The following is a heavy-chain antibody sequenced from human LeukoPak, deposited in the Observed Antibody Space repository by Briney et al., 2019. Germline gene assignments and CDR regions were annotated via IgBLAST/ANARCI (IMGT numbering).Heavy chain of an antibody. CDR3: AREVYSPYYFDY. CDR2: IYYGGST. V-gene: IGHV4-59*01. D-gene: IGHD6-13*01. Sequence: SETLSLTCTVSGGSISSYYWSWIRQPPGKGLEWIGYIYYGGSTNYNPSLKSRVTISVDTSKNQFSLKLSSVTAADTAVYYCAREVYSPYYFDYWGQGTLVTVSS. CDR1: GGSISSYY. J-gene: IGHJ4*02.